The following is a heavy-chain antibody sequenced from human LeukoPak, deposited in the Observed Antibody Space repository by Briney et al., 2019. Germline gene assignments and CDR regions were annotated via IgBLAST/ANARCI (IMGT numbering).Heavy chain of an antibody. Sequence: GGSLRLSCAASGFTFDDYAMHWGRQAPGKGLEWVSVISWDGVSTYYADSVKGRFTISRDNSKKSLYLQMNSLRAEDTALYCCAKDIYYGIAVAGTPANYMAVWGKGTTVTVSS. J-gene: IGHJ6*03. CDR1: GFTFDDYA. CDR3: AKDIYYGIAVAGTPANYMAV. D-gene: IGHD6-19*01. V-gene: IGHV3-43D*03. CDR2: ISWDGVST.